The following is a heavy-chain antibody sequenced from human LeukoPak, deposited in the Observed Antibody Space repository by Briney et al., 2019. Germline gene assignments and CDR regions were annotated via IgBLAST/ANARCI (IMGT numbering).Heavy chain of an antibody. V-gene: IGHV3-21*01. J-gene: IGHJ4*02. D-gene: IGHD5-12*01. Sequence: GGSLRLSCAASGFTFSSYSTNWVRQAPGKGLEWVSSISSSSSYIYYADSVKGRFTISRDNAKNSLYLQMNSLRAEDTAVYYCARGGRRYSGYDSRVYWGQGTLVTVSS. CDR1: GFTFSSYS. CDR3: ARGGRRYSGYDSRVY. CDR2: ISSSSSYI.